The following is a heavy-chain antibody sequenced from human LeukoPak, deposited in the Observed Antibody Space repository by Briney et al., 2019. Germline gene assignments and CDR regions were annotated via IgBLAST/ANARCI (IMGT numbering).Heavy chain of an antibody. D-gene: IGHD3-22*01. CDR1: GGTFSSYA. J-gene: IGHJ4*02. V-gene: IGHV1-69*05. CDR3: ARETQYYYDSSGYWDY. CDR2: IIPIFGTA. Sequence: ASAKVSCKASGGTFSSYAISWVRQAPGQGLEWMGRIIPIFGTANYAQKFQGRVTITTDESTSTAYMELSSLRSEDTAVYYCARETQYYYDSSGYWDYWGQGTLVTVSS.